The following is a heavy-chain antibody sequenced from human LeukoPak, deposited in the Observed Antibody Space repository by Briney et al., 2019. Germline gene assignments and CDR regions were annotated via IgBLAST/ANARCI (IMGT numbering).Heavy chain of an antibody. J-gene: IGHJ4*02. V-gene: IGHV1-2*02. CDR2: INPNSGGT. CDR3: ARVIAARPGNHPYDY. D-gene: IGHD6-6*01. Sequence: ASVKVSCKASGYTFTGYYMHWVRQAPGQGLEWMGWINPNSGGTNYAQKFQGRVTMTRDTSISTVYMELSRLRSDDTAVYYCARVIAARPGNHPYDYWGQGTLVTVSS. CDR1: GYTFTGYY.